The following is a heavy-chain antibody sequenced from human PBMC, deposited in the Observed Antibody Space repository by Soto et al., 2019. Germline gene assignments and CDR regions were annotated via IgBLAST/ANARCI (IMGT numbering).Heavy chain of an antibody. CDR2: IWYDGSNK. CDR1: GFTFSRYG. Sequence: GGSLRLSCAASGFTFSRYGMHWVRQAPGKGLEWVAVIWYDGSNKYYADSEKGRFTISRDNSKNTLYLQMNSLRAEDTAVYYCARYAAVAGVDAFDIWGQGTMVTVSS. V-gene: IGHV3-33*01. D-gene: IGHD6-19*01. J-gene: IGHJ3*02. CDR3: ARYAAVAGVDAFDI.